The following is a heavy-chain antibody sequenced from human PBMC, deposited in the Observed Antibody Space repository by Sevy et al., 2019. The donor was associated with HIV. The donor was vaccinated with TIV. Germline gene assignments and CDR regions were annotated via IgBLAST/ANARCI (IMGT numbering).Heavy chain of an antibody. D-gene: IGHD4-17*01. Sequence: SETLSLTCTVSSGSISSSSYYWGWIRQSPGKGLEWIASIDYIGTTYYNLALKSRVTITGDRSKNEVSLNLRFVTAADAAVYYCARSLRGDHAGGFDFWGQGTPVTVSS. CDR2: IDYIGTT. J-gene: IGHJ5*01. V-gene: IGHV4-39*01. CDR1: SGSISSSSYY. CDR3: ARSLRGDHAGGFDF.